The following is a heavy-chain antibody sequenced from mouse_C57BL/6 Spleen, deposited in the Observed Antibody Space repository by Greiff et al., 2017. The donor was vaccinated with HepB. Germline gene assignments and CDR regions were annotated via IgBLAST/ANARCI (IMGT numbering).Heavy chain of an antibody. J-gene: IGHJ1*03. D-gene: IGHD4-1*01. CDR3: ARIANWDYGRYFDV. V-gene: IGHV8-8*01. Sequence: QVQLKESGPGILQPSQTLSLTCSFSGFSLSTFGMGVGWIRQPSGKGLEWLAHIWWDDDKYYNPALKSRLTISKDTSKNQVFLKIANVDTADTATYYCARIANWDYGRYFDVWGTGTTVTVSS. CDR2: IWWDDDK. CDR1: GFSLSTFGMG.